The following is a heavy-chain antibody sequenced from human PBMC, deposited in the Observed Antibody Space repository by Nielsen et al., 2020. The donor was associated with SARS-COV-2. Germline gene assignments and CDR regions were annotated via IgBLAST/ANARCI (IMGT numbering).Heavy chain of an antibody. Sequence: GESLKISCKGSGYTFKNYWIVWVRQMPGKGLEWMGIIDPSDSDARYSPSFQGQVTISADKSINTAYLQWSSLKASDIAVYYCARLHRPHAFDIWGQGTMVTVSS. CDR2: IDPSDSDA. CDR3: ARLHRPHAFDI. V-gene: IGHV5-51*01. J-gene: IGHJ3*02. CDR1: GYTFKNYW.